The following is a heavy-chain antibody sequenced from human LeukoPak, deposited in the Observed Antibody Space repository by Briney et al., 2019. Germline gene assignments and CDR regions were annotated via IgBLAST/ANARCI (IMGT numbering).Heavy chain of an antibody. J-gene: IGHJ4*02. V-gene: IGHV3-48*03. D-gene: IGHD4-17*01. CDR2: ISSSGSTI. CDR1: VFTFSSYE. Sequence: GGSLRLSCAASVFTFSSYEMNWVRQAPGKGLEWVSYISSSGSTIYYADSVKGRFTISRDNAKNSLYLQMNSLRAEDTSVYYCARPTTVTTGYFDYWGQGTLVTVSS. CDR3: ARPTTVTTGYFDY.